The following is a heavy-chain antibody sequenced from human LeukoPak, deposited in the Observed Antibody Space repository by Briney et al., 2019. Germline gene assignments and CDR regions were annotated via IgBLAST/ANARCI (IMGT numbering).Heavy chain of an antibody. CDR3: ARGPYPYHSSGSTVLDY. V-gene: IGHV1-18*01. CDR2: ISAYNGNT. Sequence: ASVKVSCKASGYTFTSYGISWVRQAPGQGLEWMGWISAYNGNTNYAQKLQGRVTMTTDTSTSTAYMELRSLRSDDTAVHYCARGPYPYHSSGSTVLDYWGQGTLVTVSS. J-gene: IGHJ4*02. D-gene: IGHD3-22*01. CDR1: GYTFTSYG.